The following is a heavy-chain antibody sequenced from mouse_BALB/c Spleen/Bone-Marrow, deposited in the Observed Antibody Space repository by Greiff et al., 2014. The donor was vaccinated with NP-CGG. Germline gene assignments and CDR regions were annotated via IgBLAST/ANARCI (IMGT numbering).Heavy chain of an antibody. CDR2: IDPANGNT. CDR1: GFNIKDTY. Sequence: EVQLQQSGAELVKPGASVKLSCTASGFNIKDTYMHWVKQRPEQGLEWIGRIDPANGNTKYDPKFQGKATITADTSSNTAYLQLSSLTSEDTAVYYCARSYCSSPFDYWGQGTTLTVSS. D-gene: IGHD1-1*01. CDR3: ARSYCSSPFDY. V-gene: IGHV14-3*02. J-gene: IGHJ2*01.